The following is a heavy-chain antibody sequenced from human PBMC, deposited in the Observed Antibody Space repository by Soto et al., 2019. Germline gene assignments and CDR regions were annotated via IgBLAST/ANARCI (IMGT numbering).Heavy chain of an antibody. CDR3: ARSEITIFGVVKAGWFDP. D-gene: IGHD3-3*01. V-gene: IGHV5-51*01. J-gene: IGHJ5*02. Sequence: GESLKISCKGSGYSFTSYWIGWVRQMPGKGLEWMGIIYPGDSDTRYSPSFQGQVTISADKSISTAYLQWSSLKASDTAMYYCARSEITIFGVVKAGWFDPWGQGTLVTVSS. CDR1: GYSFTSYW. CDR2: IYPGDSDT.